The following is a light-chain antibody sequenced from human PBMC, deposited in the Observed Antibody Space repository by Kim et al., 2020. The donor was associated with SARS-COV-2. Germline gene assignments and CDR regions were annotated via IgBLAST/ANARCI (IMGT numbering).Light chain of an antibody. CDR3: QQYYSTPYT. CDR2: WAS. CDR1: QSVLYSSNNKNY. J-gene: IGKJ2*01. Sequence: DIVMTQSPDSLAVSLGERATINCKSSQSVLYSSNNKNYLVWYQQKPGQPPKLLIYWASTRESGVPDRFSGSGSGTDFTLTISSLQAEDVAVYYCQQYYSTPYTFGQGTSWRS. V-gene: IGKV4-1*01.